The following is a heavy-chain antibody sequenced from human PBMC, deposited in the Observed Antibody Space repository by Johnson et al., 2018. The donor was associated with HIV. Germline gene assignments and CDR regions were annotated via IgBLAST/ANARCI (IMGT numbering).Heavy chain of an antibody. V-gene: IGHV3-7*02. CDR2: IKQDGSEK. CDR3: ARAPHPQWQWLPPGAFDI. J-gene: IGHJ3*02. D-gene: IGHD6-19*01. CDR1: GFTFSSYW. Sequence: VQLVESGGGLVQPGESLRLSCAASGFTFSSYWMTWVRQAPGKGLEWVANIKQDGSEKYYVDSVKGRFTISRDNAKNSLYLQMNSLRAEDTAVYYCARAPHPQWQWLPPGAFDIWGQGTMVTVSS.